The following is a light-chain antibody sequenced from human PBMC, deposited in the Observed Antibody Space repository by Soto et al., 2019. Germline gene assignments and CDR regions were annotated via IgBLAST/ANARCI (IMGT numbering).Light chain of an antibody. CDR3: SSYTSSSTLV. CDR2: EVT. J-gene: IGLJ3*02. CDR1: SSDVGAYNY. V-gene: IGLV2-14*01. Sequence: QSVLTQPASVSGSPGQSITIACTGTSSDVGAYNYVSWYRQHPGKAPKLMIYEVTNRPSGVSNRFSGSKSGRTASLTISGLQAEDEADYYCSSYTSSSTLVFGGGTKLTVL.